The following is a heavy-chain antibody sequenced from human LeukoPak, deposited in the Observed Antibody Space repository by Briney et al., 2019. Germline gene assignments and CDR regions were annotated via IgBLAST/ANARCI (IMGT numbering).Heavy chain of an antibody. V-gene: IGHV3-23*01. J-gene: IGHJ4*02. Sequence: GGSLRLSCAASGFTFSSYAMSWVRQAPGKGLGWVSAISGSGGSTYYADSVKGRFTISRDNSKNTLYLQMNSLRAEDTAVYYCAKDQITGTTAPPDYWGQGTLVTVSS. CDR1: GFTFSSYA. CDR3: AKDQITGTTAPPDY. CDR2: ISGSGGST. D-gene: IGHD1-7*01.